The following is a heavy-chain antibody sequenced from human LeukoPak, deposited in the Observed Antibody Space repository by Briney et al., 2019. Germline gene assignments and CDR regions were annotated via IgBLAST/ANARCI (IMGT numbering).Heavy chain of an antibody. Sequence: SETLSLTCAVYGGSFSGYYWSWIRQPPGKGLEWIGEINHSGSTYYNPSLKSRVTISVDTSKNQFSLKLSSVTAADTAVYYCARHTRGDAFDIWGQGTMVTVSS. CDR3: ARHTRGDAFDI. V-gene: IGHV4-34*01. D-gene: IGHD3-10*01. CDR2: INHSGST. CDR1: GGSFSGYY. J-gene: IGHJ3*02.